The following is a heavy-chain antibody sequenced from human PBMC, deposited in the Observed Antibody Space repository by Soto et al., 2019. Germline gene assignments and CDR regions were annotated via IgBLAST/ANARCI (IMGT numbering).Heavy chain of an antibody. CDR1: GFTFSSYG. D-gene: IGHD4-17*01. CDR3: AKGDHLYCDEEPIHMDV. J-gene: IGHJ6*03. V-gene: IGHV3-30*18. CDR2: ISYDGSNK. Sequence: QVQLVESGGGVVQPGRSLRLSCAASGFTFSSYGMHWVRQAPGKGLEWVAVISYDGSNKYYADSVKGRFTISRDNSKNTLYRQMNSMRAEDTAVYYCAKGDHLYCDEEPIHMDVWGKGTTVTDSS.